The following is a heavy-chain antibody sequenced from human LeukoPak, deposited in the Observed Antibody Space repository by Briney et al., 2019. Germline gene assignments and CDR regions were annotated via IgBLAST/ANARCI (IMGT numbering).Heavy chain of an antibody. CDR1: GGSISSGDNY. CDR2: IYTSGST. D-gene: IGHD3-22*01. V-gene: IGHV4-61*02. J-gene: IGHJ4*02. Sequence: PSETLSLTCTVSGGSISSGDNYWSWIRQPAGTGLEWIGRIYTSGSTNYNPSLKSRVTISGDTSKNQFSLRLSSVTAADTAVYYCARASYSYDINGWVPFDYWGQGTLVTVSS. CDR3: ARASYSYDINGWVPFDY.